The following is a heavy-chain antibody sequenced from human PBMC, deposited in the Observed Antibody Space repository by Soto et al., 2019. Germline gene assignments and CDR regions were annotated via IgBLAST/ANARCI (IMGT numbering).Heavy chain of an antibody. D-gene: IGHD6-19*01. CDR3: ARDHRSGWFESDYYYGMDV. CDR1: VDNVSSNSAA. CDR2: TYYRSKWYN. Sequence: SQTLSLTCAISVDNVSSNSAAWNCIRQSPSRGLEWLGRTYYRSKWYNDYAVSVKSRITINPDTSKNQFSLQLNSVTPEDTAVYYCARDHRSGWFESDYYYGMDVWGQGTTVTVSS. J-gene: IGHJ6*02. V-gene: IGHV6-1*01.